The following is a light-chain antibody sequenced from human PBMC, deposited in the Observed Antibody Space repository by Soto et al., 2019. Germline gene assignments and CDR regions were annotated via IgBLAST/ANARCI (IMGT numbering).Light chain of an antibody. CDR3: QQYNNWPRT. CDR2: GAS. J-gene: IGKJ1*01. V-gene: IGKV3-15*01. Sequence: ETVMTQSPGTLSVSPGETATLSCGTSQSVSSNLAWYQHKPGQAPRLLIYGASTRATGIPARFSGSGSGTEFTLIISSLQSEDFAVYYCQQYNNWPRTFGQGTKVDNK. CDR1: QSVSSN.